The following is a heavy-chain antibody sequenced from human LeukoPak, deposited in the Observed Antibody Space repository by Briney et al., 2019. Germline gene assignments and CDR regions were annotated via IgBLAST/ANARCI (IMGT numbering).Heavy chain of an antibody. J-gene: IGHJ4*02. V-gene: IGHV4-59*08. CDR3: ARGAGAGYNLQPFDY. CDR1: GGSTSSYY. CDR2: IYYNERT. Sequence: KPSETLSLTCTVSGGSTSSYYWSWIRQPPGKGLEWIGYIYYNERTNYNPSLRSRVTISVDTSKNQFSLKLSSVTAADTAVYYCARGAGAGYNLQPFDYWGQGTLVTVSS. D-gene: IGHD5-24*01.